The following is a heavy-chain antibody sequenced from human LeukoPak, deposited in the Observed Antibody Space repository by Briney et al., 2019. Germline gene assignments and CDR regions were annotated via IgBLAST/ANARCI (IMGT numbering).Heavy chain of an antibody. D-gene: IGHD3-3*01. Sequence: SETLSLTCTVSGASINSGDFFWSWIRQAPGQGLEWIGNIYYSGSTSSNPSLRSRTILSVDTSKHEFSLRLRSVTAADTAVYYCARLGLDLRSSSVFDHWGQATLVTLSS. V-gene: IGHV4-30-4*08. CDR1: GASINSGDFF. J-gene: IGHJ4*02. CDR2: IYYSGST. CDR3: ARLGLDLRSSSVFDH.